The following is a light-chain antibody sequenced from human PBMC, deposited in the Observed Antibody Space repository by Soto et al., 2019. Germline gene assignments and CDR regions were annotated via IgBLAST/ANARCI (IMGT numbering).Light chain of an antibody. Sequence: DIQMTQSPSTLSASVGDRVSITCRASHNIARWLAWYQQKPGKAPRLLIYDASTLETEVPSRFSGSGSGTEFTLTISSLRPDDFATYFCQHLDSNWPFGQGTKVEI. CDR1: HNIARW. CDR3: QHLDSNWP. CDR2: DAS. V-gene: IGKV1-5*01. J-gene: IGKJ1*01.